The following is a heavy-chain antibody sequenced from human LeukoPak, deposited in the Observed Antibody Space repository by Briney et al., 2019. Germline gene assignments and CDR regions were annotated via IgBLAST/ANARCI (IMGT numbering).Heavy chain of an antibody. D-gene: IGHD2-2*01. CDR3: ATTDIVVVPAAMIDY. Sequence: SETLSLTCTVSRGSISGSYWNWTRQPAGKGLEWIGHIYPCGSTNYCPSLKARVTMSLDTSKNQFSLKLSSVTAADTAVYYCATTDIVVVPAAMIDYWGQGTLVTVSS. V-gene: IGHV4-4*07. CDR2: IYPCGST. J-gene: IGHJ4*02. CDR1: RGSISGSY.